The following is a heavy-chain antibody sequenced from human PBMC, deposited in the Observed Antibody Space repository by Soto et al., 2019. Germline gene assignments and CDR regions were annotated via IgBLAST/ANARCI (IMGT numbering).Heavy chain of an antibody. CDR3: ASAAPDDAGDNWFDP. Sequence: NPSETLSLTCTVSGGSISSSSYYWGWIRQPPGKGLEWIGSIYYSGSTYYNPSLKSRVTISVDTSKNQFSLKLSSVTAADTAVYYCASAAPDDAGDNWFDPWGQGTLVTVSS. CDR2: IYYSGST. J-gene: IGHJ5*02. D-gene: IGHD6-25*01. CDR1: GGSISSSSYY. V-gene: IGHV4-39*01.